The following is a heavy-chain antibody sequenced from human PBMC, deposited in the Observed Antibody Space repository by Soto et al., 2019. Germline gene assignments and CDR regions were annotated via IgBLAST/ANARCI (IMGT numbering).Heavy chain of an antibody. CDR1: GYTFTSYA. Sequence: QVQLVQSGAEVKKPGASVKVSCKASGYTFTSYAMHWVRQAPGQRLEWMGWINAGNGNTKYSQKFQGRVTITRDTAARTAYMELSRRRSEDTAVYYCARFIVVPAASYYYYCGMDVWGQGTTGTVSS. V-gene: IGHV1-3*01. CDR2: INAGNGNT. D-gene: IGHD2-2*01. J-gene: IGHJ6*02. CDR3: ARFIVVPAASYYYYCGMDV.